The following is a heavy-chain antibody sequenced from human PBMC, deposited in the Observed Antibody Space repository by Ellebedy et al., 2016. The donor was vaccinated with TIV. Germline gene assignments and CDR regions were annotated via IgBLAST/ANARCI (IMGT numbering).Heavy chain of an antibody. CDR2: ISYDGSNK. CDR1: GFTFNDYA. V-gene: IGHV3-30*04. J-gene: IGHJ5*02. CDR3: ARDNGDL. D-gene: IGHD4-17*01. Sequence: GESLKISCAASGFTFNDYAMHWVRQAPGKGLEWVAIISYDGSNKYYADPVKGRFTISRDNSKNTLYLQMNRLRAEDTAVYYCARDNGDLWGQGTLVTVSS.